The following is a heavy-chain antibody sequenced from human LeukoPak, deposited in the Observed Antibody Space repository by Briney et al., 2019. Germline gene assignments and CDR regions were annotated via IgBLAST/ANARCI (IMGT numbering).Heavy chain of an antibody. CDR3: ARGWAYYDSSGYYLDY. Sequence: PSETLSLTCAVYGGSFSGYYWRWIRQPSGKGLEWIGEINHSGSTNYNPSLKSRVTISVDTSKNQFSLKLSSVTAADTAVYYCARGWAYYDSSGYYLDYWGQGTLVTVSS. J-gene: IGHJ4*02. CDR2: INHSGST. D-gene: IGHD3-22*01. V-gene: IGHV4-34*01. CDR1: GGSFSGYY.